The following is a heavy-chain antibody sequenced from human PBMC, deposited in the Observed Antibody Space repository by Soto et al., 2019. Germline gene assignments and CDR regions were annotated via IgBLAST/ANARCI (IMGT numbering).Heavy chain of an antibody. CDR3: ARGRASGSYYLLDY. V-gene: IGHV1-8*01. CDR2: INPNSGNI. CDR1: GNTFTSYD. J-gene: IGHJ4*02. D-gene: IGHD3-10*01. Sequence: ASVKVSCKASGNTFTSYDINWVRQATGHGLEWMGWINPNSGNIGYAQKFQGRVTMTRDTAIRTAYMEVSRLRSDDTAVYYCARGRASGSYYLLDYWGQRPLVPVSP.